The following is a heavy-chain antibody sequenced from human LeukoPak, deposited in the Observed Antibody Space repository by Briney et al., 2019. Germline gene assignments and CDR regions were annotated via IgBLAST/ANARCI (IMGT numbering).Heavy chain of an antibody. V-gene: IGHV4-59*01. Sequence: PSETLSLTCTVSGGSISSYYWSWIRQPAGKGLEWIGYIYYSGSTNYNPSLKSRVTISVDTSKNQFSLKLSSVTAADTAVYYCARERRDSLYLDYWGQGTLVTVSS. CDR1: GGSISSYY. J-gene: IGHJ4*02. CDR2: IYYSGST. CDR3: ARERRDSLYLDY. D-gene: IGHD3-9*01.